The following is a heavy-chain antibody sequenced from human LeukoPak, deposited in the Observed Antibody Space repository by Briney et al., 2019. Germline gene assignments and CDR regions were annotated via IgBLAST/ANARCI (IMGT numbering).Heavy chain of an antibody. CDR2: IYYTGTT. Sequence: SETLSLTCTVSSGSITSYYWSWIRQPPGKGLEYIGHIYYTGTTDYNPSLKSRVTMSVDTSKNQFSLRLISVTASDTAVYFCAGAPNQYYFVYWGQGTLVAVSS. CDR1: SGSITSYY. CDR3: AGAPNQYYFVY. V-gene: IGHV4-59*01. J-gene: IGHJ4*02.